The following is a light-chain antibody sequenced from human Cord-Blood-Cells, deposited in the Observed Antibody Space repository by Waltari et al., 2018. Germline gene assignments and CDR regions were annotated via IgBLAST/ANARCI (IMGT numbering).Light chain of an antibody. V-gene: IGLV2-23*02. CDR1: SSDVGSYNL. J-gene: IGLJ1*01. CDR3: CSYAGSSTYV. CDR2: EVS. Sequence: QSALTQPASVSGSPGQSITLSCTGTSSDVGSYNLVSWYQQHPGKAPRLMIYEVSKLPSGVSNRFSGSKSGNTASLTISGLQAEDEADYYCCSYAGSSTYVFGTGTKVTVL.